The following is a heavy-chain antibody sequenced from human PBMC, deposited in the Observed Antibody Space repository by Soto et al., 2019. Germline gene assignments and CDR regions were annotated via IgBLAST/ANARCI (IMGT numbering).Heavy chain of an antibody. V-gene: IGHV4-39*01. CDR3: ARHIHNQGFEYYFNS. D-gene: IGHD1-1*01. CDR1: GGSITSSGSA. J-gene: IGHJ4*02. CDR2: IDYSGNI. Sequence: QLQLQESGPGLVKPSETLSLTCNASGGSITSSGSAWGWIRQSPGKGLEWIGTIDYSGNIYYIPSLKSRITISVDTSKNQISLNLSSETAEDTAVYYCARHIHNQGFEYYFNSGSQGTLVTVSS.